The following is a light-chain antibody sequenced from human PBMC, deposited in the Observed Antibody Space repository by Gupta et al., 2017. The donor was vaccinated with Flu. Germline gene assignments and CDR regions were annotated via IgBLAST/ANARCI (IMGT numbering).Light chain of an antibody. J-gene: IGLJ3*02. CDR2: KND. Sequence: QSVLTQPPSASGTPGQRVTISCSGSNSNIGSNYVYWYQQLPGTAPKLLIYKNDQRPSGVPDRFSGSKAGTSDSRAIRGLRSEDEADDDCEEWDDRLSGPVFGGGTKLTVL. CDR1: NSNIGSNY. V-gene: IGLV1-47*01. CDR3: EEWDDRLSGPV.